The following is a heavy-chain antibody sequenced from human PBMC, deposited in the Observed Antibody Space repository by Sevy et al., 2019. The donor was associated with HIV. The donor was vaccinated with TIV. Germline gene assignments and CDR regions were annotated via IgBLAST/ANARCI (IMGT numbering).Heavy chain of an antibody. V-gene: IGHV3-7*03. CDR2: IKRDGSER. CDR3: ARDCSSASCLWGLDV. D-gene: IGHD2-2*01. CDR1: GFTFSGSA. J-gene: IGHJ6*02. Sequence: GGSLRLSCAASGFTFSGSAMHWVRQAPGKGLEWVANIKRDGSERYYVASVKGRFTISRDNAKTSLYLQMHSLRAEDTAVYYCARDCSSASCLWGLDVWGQGTTVTVSS.